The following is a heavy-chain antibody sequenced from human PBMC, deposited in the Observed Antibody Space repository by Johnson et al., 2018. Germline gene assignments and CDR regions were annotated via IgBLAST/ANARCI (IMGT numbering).Heavy chain of an antibody. CDR3: ARDRSAIPFYYYYYMDV. J-gene: IGHJ6*03. Sequence: QVQLQESGPGLVKPSQTLSLTCTVSGGSISSGSYYWSWIRQPAGKGLEWIGRIYTSGSTNYNPSLKSRVTISVDTSKNHFSLKLSSVTAADTAVDYCARDRSAIPFYYYYYMDVWGKGTTVTVAS. CDR1: GGSISSGSYY. V-gene: IGHV4-61*02. D-gene: IGHD2-2*02. CDR2: IYTSGST.